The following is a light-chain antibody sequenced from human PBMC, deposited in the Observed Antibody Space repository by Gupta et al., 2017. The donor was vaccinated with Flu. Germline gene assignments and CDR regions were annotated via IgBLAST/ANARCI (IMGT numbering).Light chain of an antibody. V-gene: IGLV1-40*01. CDR3: QSYDSSLSGWM. CDR1: SSNIGAGYD. J-gene: IGLJ3*02. Sequence: QSVLTQPPSVSGAPGQRVTISCTGSSSNIGAGYDLPWYQQLPGKAPKLLIYANSNRPSGVPDRFSGPKSGTSASLAITGLQAEDEADYYCQSYDSSLSGWMFGGGTKLTVL. CDR2: ANS.